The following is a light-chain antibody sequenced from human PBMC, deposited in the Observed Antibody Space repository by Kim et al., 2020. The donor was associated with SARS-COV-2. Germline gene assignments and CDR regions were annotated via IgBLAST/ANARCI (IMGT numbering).Light chain of an antibody. V-gene: IGLV6-57*03. CDR1: SASLASNY. CDR3: QSYDSSTWV. J-gene: IGLJ3*02. Sequence: TLTTTCPRNSASLASNYVQGYQQRPGSAPIAVIYEDNQRRSGVPDRFSGSIDSSSNSASLTISGLKTEDEADYYCQSYDSSTWVFGGGTQLTVL. CDR2: EDN.